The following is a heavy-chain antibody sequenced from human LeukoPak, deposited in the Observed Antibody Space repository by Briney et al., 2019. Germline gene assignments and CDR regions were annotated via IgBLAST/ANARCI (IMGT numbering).Heavy chain of an antibody. V-gene: IGHV5-51*01. CDR1: GYSFSNYW. Sequence: GESLKVSCQGSGYSFSNYWIGWVRQLPGKGLEWMGIIYPGDSHTRYSPSFQGQVTISADKSITSAYLQWSSLKATDTAMYYCARRGFSNSWYYFDYWGQGTLVTVSS. CDR3: ARRGFSNSWYYFDY. D-gene: IGHD6-13*01. J-gene: IGHJ4*02. CDR2: IYPGDSHT.